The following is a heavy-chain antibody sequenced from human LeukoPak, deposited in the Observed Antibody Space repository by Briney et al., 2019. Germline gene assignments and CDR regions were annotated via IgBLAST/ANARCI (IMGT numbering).Heavy chain of an antibody. CDR3: AREVEYSSSRAYMDA. J-gene: IGHJ6*03. D-gene: IGHD6-6*01. CDR2: ISSSSSYI. V-gene: IGHV3-21*01. Sequence: GVPLRLSCGVSRFTFSSYSMNWARQAPGGGLEWVLYISSSSSYIYYADSVKGRFTISRDNAKNSLYLQMNSLRAEDTAVYYCAREVEYSSSRAYMDAWGKGTTVTVSS. CDR1: RFTFSSYS.